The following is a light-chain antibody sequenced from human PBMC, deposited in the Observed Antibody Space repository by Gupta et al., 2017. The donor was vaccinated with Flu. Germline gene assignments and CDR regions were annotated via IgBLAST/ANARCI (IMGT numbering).Light chain of an antibody. CDR1: QSVSSSY. J-gene: IGKJ4*01. V-gene: IGKV3-20*01. CDR3: QQDGSSPIT. Sequence: ALTQSLVTLSLSPGERATLSCSTSQSVSSSYSAWYQQKPGQAPRLLIYGASSRATGLPGRFSGSGSGTDFTLTISRLEPEDFAVYYCQQDGSSPITFGGGTKVEIK. CDR2: GAS.